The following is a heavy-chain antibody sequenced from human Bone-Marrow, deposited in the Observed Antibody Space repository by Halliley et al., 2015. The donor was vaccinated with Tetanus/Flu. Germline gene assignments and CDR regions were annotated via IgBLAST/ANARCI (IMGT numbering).Heavy chain of an antibody. CDR3: AGGTVYQERYDS. Sequence: GREWFGYIYASGCTDNHPSLTRRLSISVDTSNSQFSLRLSSVTAADTAFYYCAGGTVYQERYDSWGQGTLFTVSS. V-gene: IGHV4-31*02. J-gene: IGHJ4*02. D-gene: IGHD2-2*01. CDR2: IYASGCT.